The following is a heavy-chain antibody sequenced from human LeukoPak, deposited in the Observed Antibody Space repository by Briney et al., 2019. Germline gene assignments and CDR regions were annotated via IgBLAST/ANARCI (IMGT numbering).Heavy chain of an antibody. D-gene: IGHD6-13*01. CDR2: ITPNADRT. J-gene: IGHJ4*02. CDR3: AKGAAAGDSYFDY. V-gene: IGHV3-23*01. CDR1: GFTFGSYG. Sequence: GGSLRLSCAASGFTFGSYGMSWVRQAPGKGLEWVSFITPNADRTSYADSVEGRFTISRDNPRNTLYMQMNSLRAEDTAVYYCAKGAAAGDSYFDYWGQGTLVTVSS.